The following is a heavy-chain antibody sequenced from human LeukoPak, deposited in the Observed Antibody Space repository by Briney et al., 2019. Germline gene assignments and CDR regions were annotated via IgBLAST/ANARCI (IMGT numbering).Heavy chain of an antibody. CDR3: ASCTTGSYLDY. D-gene: IGHD3-10*01. Sequence: PSETLSLTCTVSGGSISSYYWSWIRQPPGKGLEWIGYIYYSGSTNYNPSLKSRVTISVDTSKNQFSLKLSSVTAADTAVYYCASCTTGSYLDYWGQGTLVTVSS. CDR1: GGSISSYY. V-gene: IGHV4-59*12. CDR2: IYYSGST. J-gene: IGHJ4*02.